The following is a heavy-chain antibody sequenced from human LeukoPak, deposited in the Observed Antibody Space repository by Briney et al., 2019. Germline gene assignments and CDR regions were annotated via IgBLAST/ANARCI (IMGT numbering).Heavy chain of an antibody. CDR1: GIIMTKYW. Sequence: PGGSLRLSCAASGIIMTKYWMTWVRQVPGKGPEWVATIKQDGSEKYYVDSVKGRFTISRDNAKSSLSLQMNSLRVDDTAVYYCARDASALHWGQGARVTVSS. V-gene: IGHV3-7*01. CDR3: ARDASALH. D-gene: IGHD3-3*01. CDR2: IKQDGSEK. J-gene: IGHJ4*02.